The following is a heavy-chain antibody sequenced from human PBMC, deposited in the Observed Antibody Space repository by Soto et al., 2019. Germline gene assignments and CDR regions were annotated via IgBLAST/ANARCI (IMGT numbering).Heavy chain of an antibody. CDR2: VYSSGTT. J-gene: IGHJ4*02. CDR3: ARDIGSYAYAEGY. CDR1: GSSINSYW. Sequence: SETLSLTCSVSGSSINSYWWSWIRQPAGKGLEWIGRVYSSGTTDYNPSLNSRATMSVETSKNQFSLKLTSVTAADTAVYYCARDIGSYAYAEGYWGQGIQVTVSS. V-gene: IGHV4-4*07. D-gene: IGHD2-2*01.